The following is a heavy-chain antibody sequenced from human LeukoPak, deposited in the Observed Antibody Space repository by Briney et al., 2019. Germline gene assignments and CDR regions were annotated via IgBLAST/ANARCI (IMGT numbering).Heavy chain of an antibody. CDR2: IYYSGST. D-gene: IGHD2-15*01. Sequence: SETLSLTCTVSGGSISSGDYYWSWIRQPPGKGLEWIGYIYYSGSTYYNPSLKSRVTISVDTSKNQFSLKLSSVTAADTAVYYCARDPLYCSGGSCYRGAFDIWGQGTMVTVSS. CDR1: GGSISSGDYY. J-gene: IGHJ3*02. CDR3: ARDPLYCSGGSCYRGAFDI. V-gene: IGHV4-30-4*02.